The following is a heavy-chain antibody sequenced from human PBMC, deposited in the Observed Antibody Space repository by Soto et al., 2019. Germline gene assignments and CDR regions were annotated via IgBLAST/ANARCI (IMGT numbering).Heavy chain of an antibody. V-gene: IGHV4-30-2*01. CDR1: GGSISSGGYS. CDR2: IYHSGST. J-gene: IGHJ3*02. CDR3: ASRYGHAFDI. D-gene: IGHD4-17*01. Sequence: SETLSLTCAVSGGSISSGGYSWSWIRQPPGKGLEWIGYIYHSGSTYYNPSLKSRVTIPVDTSKNQFSLKLSSVTAADTAVYYCASRYGHAFDIWGQGEMVTVSS.